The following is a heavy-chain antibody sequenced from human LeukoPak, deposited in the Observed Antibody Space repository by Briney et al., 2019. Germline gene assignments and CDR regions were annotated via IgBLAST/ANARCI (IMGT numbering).Heavy chain of an antibody. D-gene: IGHD6-19*01. V-gene: IGHV3-53*01. CDR3: ARASSGWHFSYYYYYMDV. Sequence: GGSLRLSCAPSGFTVSSNYMSWVRHAPGKGLEWVSVIYSGGSTYYADSVKGRFTISRDNSKNTLSLQMNSLRAEHTAVYYCARASSGWHFSYYYYYMDVCGKGTTVTVSS. CDR1: GFTVSSNY. J-gene: IGHJ6*03. CDR2: IYSGGST.